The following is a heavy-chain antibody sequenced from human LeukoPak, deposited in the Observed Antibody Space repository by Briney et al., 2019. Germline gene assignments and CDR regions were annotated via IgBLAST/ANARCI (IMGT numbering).Heavy chain of an antibody. V-gene: IGHV4-61*02. D-gene: IGHD2-15*01. J-gene: IGHJ5*02. CDR2: IYTSGST. CDR1: GGSISSGSYS. Sequence: PSQTLSLTCTVSGGSISSGSYSWSWIRQPAGTGLEWIGRIYTSGSTNYNPSLKSRVTISVDTSKNQFSLKLSSVTAADTAVYYCARGYCSGGSCYRHNWFDPWGQGTLVTVSS. CDR3: ARGYCSGGSCYRHNWFDP.